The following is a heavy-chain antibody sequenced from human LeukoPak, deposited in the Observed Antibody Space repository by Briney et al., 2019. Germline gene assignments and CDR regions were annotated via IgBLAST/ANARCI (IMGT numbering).Heavy chain of an antibody. J-gene: IGHJ4*02. D-gene: IGHD2-21*01. CDR1: GFIVNDLY. CDR2: IYTGYNT. V-gene: IGHV3-53*01. CDR3: ATLYGGQRADGY. Sequence: PGGSLRLSCAASGFIVNDLYMSWVRQAPGRGLEWDSSIYTGYNTGYADSAKGRFTISRDKSKNTLFLQMNSLRSDDTAVYYCATLYGGQRADGYWGQGTLVTVSS.